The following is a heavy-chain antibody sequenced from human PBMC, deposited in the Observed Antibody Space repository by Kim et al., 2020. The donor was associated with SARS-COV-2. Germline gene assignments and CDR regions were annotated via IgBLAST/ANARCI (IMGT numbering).Heavy chain of an antibody. Sequence: GESLKISCQGSGFSFTSYWIGWVRQMPGKGLEWMAIIYPANSDIRYSPSFQGQITISADKSVSTAYLQWNSLKTSDTAIYYCALPGMNTRYYSSGMDFWGQGTTVIVSS. CDR2: IYPANSDI. CDR1: GFSFTSYW. V-gene: IGHV5-51*01. J-gene: IGHJ6*02. CDR3: ALPGMNTRYYSSGMDF. D-gene: IGHD2-2*01.